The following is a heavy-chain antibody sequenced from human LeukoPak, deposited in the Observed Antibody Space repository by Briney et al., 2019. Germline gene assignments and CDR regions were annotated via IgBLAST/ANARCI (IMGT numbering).Heavy chain of an antibody. V-gene: IGHV3-13*01. CDR2: ISTAGDT. J-gene: IGHJ6*02. CDR3: ARDKRQGGMDV. CDR1: EFTFSNYD. Sequence: GGSLRLSCAASEFTFSNYDMHWVRQAPGKGLEWVSAISTAGDTDYPGSVKGRFTIPRDNAKSSLYLQMNNLRAGDTAVYYCARDKRQGGMDVWGQGTTVTVSS.